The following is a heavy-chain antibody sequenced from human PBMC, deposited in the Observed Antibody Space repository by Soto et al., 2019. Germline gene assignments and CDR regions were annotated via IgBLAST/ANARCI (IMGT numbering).Heavy chain of an antibody. D-gene: IGHD1-20*01. CDR3: KRENVDGITGIDC. CDR1: GFNVGAFA. J-gene: IGHJ4*02. V-gene: IGHV3-23*01. Sequence: GGSLRLSCAASGFNVGAFAVNWVRQAPGKGLEWVSGISVSDAFIYYADSVRGRFSISRDASENILYLQMNSLRVDDTALYYCKRENVDGITGIDCWGPGTLVTVSS. CDR2: ISVSDAFI.